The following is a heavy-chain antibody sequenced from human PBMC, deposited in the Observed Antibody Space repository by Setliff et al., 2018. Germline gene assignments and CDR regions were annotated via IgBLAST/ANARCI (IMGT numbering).Heavy chain of an antibody. D-gene: IGHD6-6*01. J-gene: IGHJ4*02. CDR2: INQDGSEK. V-gene: IGHV3-7*03. CDR1: GFTFSSYY. CDR3: ARWRSSSPDDF. Sequence: GGSLRLSCAVSGFTFSSYYMTWVRQVPGKGLEWVATINQDGSEKYYVDSVKGRFTISRDNAKNSLYLQMDSLRAEDTAVYYCARWRSSSPDDFWGQGTLVTVSS.